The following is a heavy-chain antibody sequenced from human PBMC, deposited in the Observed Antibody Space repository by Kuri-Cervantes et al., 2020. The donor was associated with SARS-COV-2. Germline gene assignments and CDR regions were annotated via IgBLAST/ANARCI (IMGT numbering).Heavy chain of an antibody. V-gene: IGHV4-61*09. CDR3: ARGDWLLHRGYYYMDV. CDR2: IHTGGST. D-gene: IGHD3-3*01. CDR1: GGSISSGSYY. J-gene: IGHJ6*03. Sequence: SETLSLTCSVSGGSISSGSYYWSWIRQPAGKGLEWIGYIHTGGSTNYNPSLKGRVTISVDTSKNQFSLKLSSVTAADTAVYYCARGDWLLHRGYYYMDVWGKGTTVTVSS.